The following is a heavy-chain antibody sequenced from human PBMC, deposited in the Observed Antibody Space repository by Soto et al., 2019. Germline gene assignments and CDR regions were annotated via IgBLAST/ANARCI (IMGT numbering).Heavy chain of an antibody. CDR2: IRSKAYGGTT. J-gene: IGHJ4*02. D-gene: IGHD3-22*01. Sequence: GWSLRLSCTSSVFTFVDYAMSWFRQAPGKGLEWVGFIRSKAYGGTTEYAASVKGRFTISRDDSKSIAYLQMNSLKTEDTAVYYCTRDQRYYYDSSGPDYWGQGTLVTVSS. CDR1: VFTFVDYA. CDR3: TRDQRYYYDSSGPDY. V-gene: IGHV3-49*03.